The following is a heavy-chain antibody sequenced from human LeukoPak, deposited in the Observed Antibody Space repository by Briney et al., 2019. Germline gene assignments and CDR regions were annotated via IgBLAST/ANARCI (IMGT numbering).Heavy chain of an antibody. D-gene: IGHD3-9*01. CDR1: GFTFSVAA. V-gene: IGHV3-23*01. J-gene: IGHJ4*02. CDR2: ISGSGEST. Sequence: GGSLRLSCAASGFTFSVAAMTWVRQAPGKGLDWVSAISGSGESTYYADSVKGRFTISRDNSKNTLYLQMNSLRAEDTAVYYCATYRYYDWLPDYWGQGTLVTVSS. CDR3: ATYRYYDWLPDY.